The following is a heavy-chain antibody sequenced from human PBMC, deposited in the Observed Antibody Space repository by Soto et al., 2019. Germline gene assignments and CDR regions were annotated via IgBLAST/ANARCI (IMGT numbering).Heavy chain of an antibody. CDR2: IYRGDSDT. CDR3: ARSLVNGTYEAFDI. V-gene: IGHV5-51*03. J-gene: IGHJ3*02. Sequence: EVYLAQSGAEVKKPGESLKISCKGSGYNFNRYWIGWVRQMPGKGLEWMGVIYRGDSDTRYSPSLQGQVTISADKSSSAAYLQWSSLQASDTATYYCARSLVNGTYEAFDIWGQGTMVTVSS. CDR1: GYNFNRYW. D-gene: IGHD6-13*01.